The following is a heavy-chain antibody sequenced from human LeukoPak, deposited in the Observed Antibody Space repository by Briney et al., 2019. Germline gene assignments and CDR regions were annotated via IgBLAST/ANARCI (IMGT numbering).Heavy chain of an antibody. V-gene: IGHV4-59*12. J-gene: IGHJ4*02. Sequence: SETLSLTCTVSGGSISSYYWSWIRQPPGKGLEWIGEVHLDGRTNYNPSLKSRLIMSVDLPENHISLKLTSVTAADTAVYYCAREGGFYRPLDYSGQGTLVTVSS. CDR3: AREGGFYRPLDY. CDR2: VHLDGRT. D-gene: IGHD3-3*01. CDR1: GGSISSYY.